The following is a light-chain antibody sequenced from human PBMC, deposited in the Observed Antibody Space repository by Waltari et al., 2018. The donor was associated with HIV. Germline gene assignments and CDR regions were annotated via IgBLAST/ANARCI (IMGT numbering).Light chain of an antibody. Sequence: QSALTQPASVSGSPGQSITISCTGTSSDVGDYNYVSWFQQHPGKVPKLLIYEVSNRPSGVSSRFSGSKSGNTASLTISGLQAEDEADYYCASYTSTSARVFGGGTKVTVL. CDR3: ASYTSTSARV. V-gene: IGLV2-14*01. CDR2: EVS. J-gene: IGLJ3*02. CDR1: SSDVGDYNY.